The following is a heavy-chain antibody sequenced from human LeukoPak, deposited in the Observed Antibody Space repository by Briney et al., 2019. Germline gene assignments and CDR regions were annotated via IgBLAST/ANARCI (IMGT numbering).Heavy chain of an antibody. D-gene: IGHD3-22*01. CDR3: ARDRRVGDYYDSSGRSFDY. CDR1: GYTFTSYG. V-gene: IGHV1-18*01. CDR2: ISAYNGNT. Sequence: ASVKVSCKASGYTFTSYGIRWVRQAPGQGLEWMGWISAYNGNTNHAQKLQGRVTMSTDTSTSTAYMELRSLRSDDTAVYYCARDRRVGDYYDSSGRSFDYWGQGALLTVSA. J-gene: IGHJ4*02.